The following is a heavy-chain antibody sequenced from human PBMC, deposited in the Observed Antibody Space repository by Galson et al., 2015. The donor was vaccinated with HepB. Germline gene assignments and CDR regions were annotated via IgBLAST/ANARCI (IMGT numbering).Heavy chain of an antibody. J-gene: IGHJ4*02. Sequence: SLRLSCAASGFTFSSYAMSWVRQAPGKGLEWVSTISSSGGGTYYADSVKGRFTISRDNSKNTLYLQMNSLRAEDTAVYYCAKCPGSSIRHYCDYWGQRTLVTVSS. CDR1: GFTFSSYA. V-gene: IGHV3-23*01. CDR2: ISSSGGGT. D-gene: IGHD2-2*01. CDR3: AKCPGSSIRHYCDY.